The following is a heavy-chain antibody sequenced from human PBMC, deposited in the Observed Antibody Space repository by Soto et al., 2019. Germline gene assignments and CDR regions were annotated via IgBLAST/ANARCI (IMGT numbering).Heavy chain of an antibody. J-gene: IGHJ6*02. D-gene: IGHD2-8*01. Sequence: QVQLVESGGGVVQPVRSLRLSCAASGFTFSSYAMHWVRQAPGKGLEWVAVISYDGSNKYYADSVKGRFTISRDNSKNTLYVQMNSLRPEDTAVYYCARAPDIVLIRAYYYYGMDVWGQGTTVTVSS. CDR3: ARAPDIVLIRAYYYYGMDV. CDR1: GFTFSSYA. V-gene: IGHV3-30-3*01. CDR2: ISYDGSNK.